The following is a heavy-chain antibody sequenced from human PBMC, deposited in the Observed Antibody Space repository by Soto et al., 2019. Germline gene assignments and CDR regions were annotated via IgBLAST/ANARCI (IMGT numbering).Heavy chain of an antibody. V-gene: IGHV2-5*02. CDR3: AHAYGGRSLY. CDR2: IYWDDSK. Sequence: QITLKESGPTLVKPTQTLTLTCTFSGFSLTTDRVGVGWIRQPPGEALKWLAVIYWDDSKTYRPSLESRLTITKDTSKTQVALTMTNMDSLDTATYYCAHAYGGRSLYWGQGTLVTVSS. J-gene: IGHJ4*02. D-gene: IGHD1-26*01. CDR1: GFSLTTDRVG.